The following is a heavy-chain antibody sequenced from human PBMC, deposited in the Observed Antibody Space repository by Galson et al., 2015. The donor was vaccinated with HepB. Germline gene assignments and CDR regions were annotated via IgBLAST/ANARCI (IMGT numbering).Heavy chain of an antibody. V-gene: IGHV3-23*01. CDR2: ISGSGGST. D-gene: IGHD5-18*01. CDR3: AKDTAMVTLGWFDP. Sequence: LRLSCAASGFTFSSYAMSWVRQAPGKGLEWVSAISGSGGSTYYADSVKGRFTISRDNSKNTLYLRMNSLRAEDTAVYYCAKDTAMVTLGWFDPWGQGTLVTVSS. CDR1: GFTFSSYA. J-gene: IGHJ5*02.